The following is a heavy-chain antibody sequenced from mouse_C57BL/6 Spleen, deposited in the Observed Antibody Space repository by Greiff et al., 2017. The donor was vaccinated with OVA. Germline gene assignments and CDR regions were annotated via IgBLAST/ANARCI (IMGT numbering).Heavy chain of an antibody. Sequence: EVQLVESGGGLVQPGGSLKLSCAASGFTFSDYYMYWVRQTPEKRLEWVAYISNGGGSTYYTDTVKGRVTISRDNAKNTLYLQMSRLKSEDTAMYYCARRGGWLQYYYAMDYWGQGTSVTVSS. V-gene: IGHV5-12*01. D-gene: IGHD2-3*01. CDR2: ISNGGGST. J-gene: IGHJ4*01. CDR1: GFTFSDYY. CDR3: ARRGGWLQYYYAMDY.